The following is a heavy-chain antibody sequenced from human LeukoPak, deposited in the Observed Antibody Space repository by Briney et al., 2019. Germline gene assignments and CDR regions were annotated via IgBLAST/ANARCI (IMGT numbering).Heavy chain of an antibody. Sequence: GGSLRLSCAASGFTFSSYAMSWVRQAPGKGLEWVSAISGSGGSTYYADSVKGRFTISRDNSENTLYLQMNSLRAEDTAVYYCAKKVERLGWYGDYFDYWGQGTLVTVSS. J-gene: IGHJ4*02. CDR3: AKKVERLGWYGDYFDY. D-gene: IGHD6-19*01. V-gene: IGHV3-23*01. CDR2: ISGSGGST. CDR1: GFTFSSYA.